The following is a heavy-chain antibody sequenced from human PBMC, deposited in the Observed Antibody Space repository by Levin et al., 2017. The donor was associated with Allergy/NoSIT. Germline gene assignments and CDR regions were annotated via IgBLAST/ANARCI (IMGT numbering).Heavy chain of an antibody. J-gene: IGHJ4*02. V-gene: IGHV3-64D*06. CDR3: VKGGYSSSWYRGDY. CDR2: ISGNGGST. D-gene: IGHD6-13*01. Sequence: GESLKISCSASGFTFSSYAMHWVRQAPGKGLEYVSGISGNGGSTYYADSVKGRFTISRDNSKNTLCLQMSGLRAEDTAVYYGVKGGYSSSWYRGDYWGQGTLVTVSS. CDR1: GFTFSSYA.